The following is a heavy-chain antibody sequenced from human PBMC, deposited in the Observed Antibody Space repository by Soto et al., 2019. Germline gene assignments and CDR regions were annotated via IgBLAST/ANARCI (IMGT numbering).Heavy chain of an antibody. CDR2: IYYSGST. D-gene: IGHD1-26*01. J-gene: IGHJ4*02. V-gene: IGHV4-31*03. Sequence: PSETLSLTCTVSGGSISSGGYYWSWIRQHPGKGLEWIGYIYYSGSTYYNPSLKSRVTISVDTSKNQFSLKLSSVTAADTAVYYCARVGGGSYSYYFDYWGQGTLVTVSS. CDR1: GGSISSGGYY. CDR3: ARVGGGSYSYYFDY.